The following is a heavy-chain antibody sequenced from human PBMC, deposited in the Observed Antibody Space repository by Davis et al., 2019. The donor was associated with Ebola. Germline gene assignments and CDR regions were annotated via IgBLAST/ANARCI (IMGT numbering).Heavy chain of an antibody. CDR2: ISSSSSYI. CDR3: ARTGTGEDFDY. Sequence: GESLKISCAASGFTFSSYSMNWVRQAPGKGLEWVSSISSSSSYIYYADSVKGRFTISRENAKNSLYLQMNSRRAEDTAVYYCARTGTGEDFDYWGQGTLVTVSS. J-gene: IGHJ4*02. CDR1: GFTFSSYS. V-gene: IGHV3-21*01. D-gene: IGHD7-27*01.